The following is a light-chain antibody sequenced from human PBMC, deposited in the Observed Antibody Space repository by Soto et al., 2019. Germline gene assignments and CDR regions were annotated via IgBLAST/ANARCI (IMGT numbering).Light chain of an antibody. V-gene: IGLV4-60*02. CDR3: ETCDGNTWV. CDR2: LEGSGSY. Sequence: QPVLTQSSSASASLGSSVKLTCTLSSGHSSYIIAWHQQQPGKAPRYLIKLEGSGSYNKGSGVPYRFSGSSSGADRYLTISNLQFEDEADYYCETCDGNTWVFGGGTKVTVL. CDR1: SGHSSYI. J-gene: IGLJ3*02.